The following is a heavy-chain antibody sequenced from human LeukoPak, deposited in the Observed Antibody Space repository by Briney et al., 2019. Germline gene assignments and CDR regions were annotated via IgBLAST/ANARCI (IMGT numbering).Heavy chain of an antibody. J-gene: IGHJ3*02. CDR3: ARKDYYYDSSGYYSGSAFDI. CDR2: IIPILGIA. D-gene: IGHD3-22*01. CDR1: GYTLTELS. Sequence: SVKVSCKVSGYTLTELSMHWVRQAPGKGLEWMGRIIPILGIANYAQKFQGRVTITADKSTSTAYMELSSLRSEDTAVYYCARKDYYYDSSGYYSGSAFDIWGQGTMVTVSS. V-gene: IGHV1-69*02.